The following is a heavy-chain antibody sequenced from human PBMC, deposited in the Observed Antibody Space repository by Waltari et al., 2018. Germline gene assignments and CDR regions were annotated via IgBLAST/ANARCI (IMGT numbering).Heavy chain of an antibody. V-gene: IGHV3-33*01. CDR1: GFIFRNHS. CDR2: IWPDGNKE. Sequence: QVQLVESGGGVVQPGRSLRLSCAASGFIFRNHSIFWVRHIPGKGLEWVAVIWPDGNKEDYADSVRGRFTISRDNSNNTLSLQMTGLRVDDTGLYYCARGFGGSYPHWYIDLWGRGTIVTVSS. J-gene: IGHJ2*01. D-gene: IGHD1-26*01. CDR3: ARGFGGSYPHWYIDL.